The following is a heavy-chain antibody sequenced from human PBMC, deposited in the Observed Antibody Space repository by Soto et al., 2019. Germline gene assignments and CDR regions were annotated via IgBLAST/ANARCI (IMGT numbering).Heavy chain of an antibody. D-gene: IGHD2-2*01. J-gene: IGHJ6*02. V-gene: IGHV4-59*01. Sequence: SETLSLTCTVSGGSISSYYWSWIRQPPGKGLEWIGYIYYSGSTNYNPSLKSRVTISVDTSKNQFSLKLSSVTAADTAVYYCARDGGYCISTSCYGGGEDYYYGMDVWGQGTTVTVSS. CDR2: IYYSGST. CDR1: GGSISSYY. CDR3: ARDGGYCISTSCYGGGEDYYYGMDV.